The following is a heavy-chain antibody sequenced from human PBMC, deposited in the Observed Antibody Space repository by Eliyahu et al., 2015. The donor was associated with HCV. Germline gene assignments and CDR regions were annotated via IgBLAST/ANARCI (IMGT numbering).Heavy chain of an antibody. V-gene: IGHV4-4*07. CDR3: ARGSLTSDY. J-gene: IGHJ4*02. CDR1: GVSLNNWX. Sequence: QVHLQESGPGRVKPSETLSXTCTVSGVSLNNWXXSCIRQXAGXGLEWIGRIYPSGSTHYNPSLQSRVTMSVDTSRNQFSLKLNSVTAADTAVYYCARGSLTSDYWGQGTLVTASS. CDR2: IYPSGST.